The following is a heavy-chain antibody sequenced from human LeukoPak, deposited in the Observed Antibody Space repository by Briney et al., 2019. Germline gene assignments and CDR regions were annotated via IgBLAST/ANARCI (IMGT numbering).Heavy chain of an antibody. Sequence: PSETLSLTCTVSGGSISSYYWSWIRQPPGKGLEWIGEINHSGSTNYNPSLKSRVTISVDTSKNQFSLKLSSVTAADTAVYYCASRYGPHDYWGQGTLVTVSS. V-gene: IGHV4-34*01. D-gene: IGHD4-17*01. J-gene: IGHJ4*02. CDR2: INHSGST. CDR1: GGSISSYY. CDR3: ASRYGPHDY.